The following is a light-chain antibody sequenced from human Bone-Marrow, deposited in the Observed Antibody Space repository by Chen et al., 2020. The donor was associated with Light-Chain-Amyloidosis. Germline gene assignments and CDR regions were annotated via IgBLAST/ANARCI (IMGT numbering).Light chain of an antibody. V-gene: IGLV3-25*03. J-gene: IGLJ2*01. CDR1: DLPTKY. CDR3: QSADSSGTYEVI. CDR2: RDT. Sequence: SYDLTQPPSVSVSPGQTARITCSGDDLPTKYAYWYQQKPGQAPVLVIHRDTERPSGISERFSGSSSGTTATLTISGVQAEDEADYHCQSADSSGTYEVIFGGRTKLTVL.